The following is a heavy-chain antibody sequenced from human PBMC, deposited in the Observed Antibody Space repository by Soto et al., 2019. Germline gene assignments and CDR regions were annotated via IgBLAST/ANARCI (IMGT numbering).Heavy chain of an antibody. CDR1: GYTFTSYY. D-gene: IGHD2-2*01. CDR3: ATLGYCSSTSCYAGDY. V-gene: IGHV1-46*03. J-gene: IGHJ4*02. Sequence: QVQLVQSGAEVKKPGASVKVSCKASGYTFTSYYMHWVRQAPGQGLEWMGIINPSGGSTSYAQKFQGSVTMTRDTSTSTVYMELSSLRSEDTAVYYCATLGYCSSTSCYAGDYWGQGTLVTVSS. CDR2: INPSGGST.